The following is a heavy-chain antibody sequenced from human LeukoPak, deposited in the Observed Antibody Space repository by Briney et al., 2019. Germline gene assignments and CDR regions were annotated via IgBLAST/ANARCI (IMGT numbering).Heavy chain of an antibody. J-gene: IGHJ5*02. Sequence: ASVKVSCKASGGIFNTFVISWVRQAPGQGLELLGRNIPLLGLADYAQNFQGRVTITADKSTSTAYMELSSLRSEDTAVYYCARADSTLYGDYRGYFDPWGQGTLVTVSS. CDR2: NIPLLGLA. V-gene: IGHV1-69*04. CDR3: ARADSTLYGDYRGYFDP. D-gene: IGHD4-17*01. CDR1: GGIFNTFV.